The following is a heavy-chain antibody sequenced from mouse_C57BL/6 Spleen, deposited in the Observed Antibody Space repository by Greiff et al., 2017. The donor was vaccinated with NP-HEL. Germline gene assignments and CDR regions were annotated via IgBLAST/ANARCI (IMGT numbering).Heavy chain of an antibody. D-gene: IGHD1-1*01. CDR2: ISNGGGST. Sequence: EVHLVESGGGLVQPGGSLKLSCAASGFTFSDYYMYWVRQTPEKRLEWVAYISNGGGSTYYPDTVKGRFTISRDNAKNTLYLKMSRLKSEDTAMYYCARQGDYGSSLDYWGQGTTLTVSS. CDR1: GFTFSDYY. V-gene: IGHV5-12*01. J-gene: IGHJ2*01. CDR3: ARQGDYGSSLDY.